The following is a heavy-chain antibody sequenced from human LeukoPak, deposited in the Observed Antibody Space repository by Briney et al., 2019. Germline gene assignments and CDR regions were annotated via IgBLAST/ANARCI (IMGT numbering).Heavy chain of an antibody. CDR1: GSTFSSYE. CDR2: ISSSGSTI. J-gene: IGHJ4*02. D-gene: IGHD4-23*01. V-gene: IGHV3-48*03. Sequence: GGSLRLSCAASGSTFSSYEMNWVRQAPGKGLEWVSYISSSGSTIYYADSVKGRFTISRDNAKNSLYLQMNSLRAEDTAVYYCARDPPALRWIFDYWGQGTLVTVSS. CDR3: ARDPPALRWIFDY.